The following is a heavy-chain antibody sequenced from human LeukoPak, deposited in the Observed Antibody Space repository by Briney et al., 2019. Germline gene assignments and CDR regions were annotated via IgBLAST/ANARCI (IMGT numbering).Heavy chain of an antibody. D-gene: IGHD3-10*01. CDR2: IYYSGST. CDR1: GGSISSSSYY. Sequence: SETLSLTCTVSGGSISSSSYYWGWIRQPPGRGLEWVGSIYYSGSTYYNPSLKSRVTISVDTSKNQFSLKLSSVTAADTAVYYCARRFSYGLYYYYYYGMDVWGQGTTVTVSS. CDR3: ARRFSYGLYYYYYYGMDV. J-gene: IGHJ6*02. V-gene: IGHV4-39*01.